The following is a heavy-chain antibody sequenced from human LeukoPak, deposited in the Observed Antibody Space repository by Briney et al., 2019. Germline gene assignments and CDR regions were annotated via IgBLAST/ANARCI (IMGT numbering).Heavy chain of an antibody. CDR1: GFTFSGYW. CDR3: VRGAVETGVWFDP. Sequence: GGSLRLSCAASGFTFSGYWMHWVRQAPGKGLEGVSRINIDGATTNYADSVKGRFTNSNDNAKSTLHLQMSSLRADDPAVYYCVRGAVETGVWFDPWGQGTLVTVSS. J-gene: IGHJ5*02. D-gene: IGHD6-19*01. CDR2: INIDGATT. V-gene: IGHV3-74*01.